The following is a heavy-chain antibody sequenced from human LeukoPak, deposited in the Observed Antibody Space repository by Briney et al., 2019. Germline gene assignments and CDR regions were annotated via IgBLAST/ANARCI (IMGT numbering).Heavy chain of an antibody. CDR1: GFTVSSNY. Sequence: GGSLRLSCAASGFTVSSNYMSWVRQAPGKGLEWVSVIYSGGSTYYADSVKGRFTISRDNSKNTLYLQMNSLRAEDTAVYYCARASYGSGSYYLVYWGQGTLVTVSS. V-gene: IGHV3-66*01. J-gene: IGHJ4*02. CDR2: IYSGGST. D-gene: IGHD3-10*01. CDR3: ARASYGSGSYYLVY.